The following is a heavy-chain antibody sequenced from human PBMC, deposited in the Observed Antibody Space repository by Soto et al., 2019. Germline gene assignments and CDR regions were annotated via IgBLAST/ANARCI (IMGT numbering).Heavy chain of an antibody. V-gene: IGHV3-9*01. J-gene: IGHJ4*02. D-gene: IGHD2-21*01. CDR2: ISWNGGNI. CDR1: GFIFDNSG. Sequence: EVQLVESGGGLVQPGRSLRLSCAASGFIFDNSGMHWVRQAPGKGLAWVSGISWNGGNIGYADSVKGRFSISRDNAKDSLFLPMNSLRPDDTAFYYCVKAGVRDLIVEVPVYFDIWGQGTLVTVSS. CDR3: VKAGVRDLIVEVPVYFDI.